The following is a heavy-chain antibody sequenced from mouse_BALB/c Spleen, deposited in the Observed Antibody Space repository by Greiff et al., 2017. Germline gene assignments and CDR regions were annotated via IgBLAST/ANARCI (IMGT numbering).Heavy chain of an antibody. CDR3: ARDSMIFDY. V-gene: IGHV5-17*02. CDR1: GFTFSSFG. J-gene: IGHJ2*01. CDR2: ISSGSSTI. Sequence: EVQVVESGGGLVQPGGSRKLSCAASGFTFSSFGMHWVRQAPEKGLEWVAYISSGSSTIYYADTVKGRFTISRDNPKNTLFLQMTSLRSEDTAMYYCARDSMIFDYWGQGTTLTVSS. D-gene: IGHD2-10*02.